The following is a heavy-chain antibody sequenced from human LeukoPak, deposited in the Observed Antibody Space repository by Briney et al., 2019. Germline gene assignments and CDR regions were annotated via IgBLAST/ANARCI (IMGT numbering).Heavy chain of an antibody. D-gene: IGHD3-3*01. CDR3: ARTGKNYDFWSGYYNSWFDP. V-gene: IGHV4-39*01. CDR1: GGSLSSSSYY. J-gene: IGHJ5*02. CDR2: IYYSGST. Sequence: SETLSLTCTVSGGSLSSSSYYWGWLRQPPGTGLEWIGSIYYSGSTYYNPSLKSRVTISVDTSKNQFSLKLSSVTAADTAVYYCARTGKNYDFWSGYYNSWFDPWGQGTLVTVSS.